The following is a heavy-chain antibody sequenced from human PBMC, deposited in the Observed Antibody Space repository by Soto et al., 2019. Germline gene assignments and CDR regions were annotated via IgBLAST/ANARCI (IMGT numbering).Heavy chain of an antibody. CDR1: GYTFTGYY. V-gene: IGHV1-2*04. D-gene: IGHD3-10*01. J-gene: IGHJ5*02. CDR3: ARGLTDSPPPITMVRGVISRFHP. CDR2: INPNSGGT. Sequence: GASVKVSCKASGYTFTGYYMHWVRQAPGQGLEWMGWINPNSGGTNYAQKFQGWVTMTRDTSISTAYMELSRLRSDDTAVYYCARGLTDSPPPITMVRGVISRFHPWGQGTLVTVSS.